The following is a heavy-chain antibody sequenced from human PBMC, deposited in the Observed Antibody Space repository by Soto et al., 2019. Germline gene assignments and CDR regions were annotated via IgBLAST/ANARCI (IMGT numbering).Heavy chain of an antibody. CDR1: GGTFSSYT. V-gene: IGHV1-69*02. CDR2: IIPILGVA. CDR3: ASWGIAAAGPNWFDP. J-gene: IGHJ5*02. Sequence: SVKVSCKASGGTFSSYTISWVRQAPGQGLEWMGRIIPILGVANYAQKFQGRVTITADKSTSTAYMELSSLRSEDTAVYYCASWGIAAAGPNWFDPWGQGTLVTVSS. D-gene: IGHD6-13*01.